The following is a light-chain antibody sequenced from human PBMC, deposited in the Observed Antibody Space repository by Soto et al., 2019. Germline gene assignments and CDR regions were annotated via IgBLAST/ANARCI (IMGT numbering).Light chain of an antibody. CDR2: GSS. J-gene: IGKJ2*01. V-gene: IGKV3-20*01. Sequence: EVVLTQSPGTLSLSPGERATLSCRASQSVSNNYFAWYQQKPGQAPRLLIFGSSDRATGIPDRFSGSGSGTXXXXXIXXXEXEXFAVYYCQQYGSSPPYTFGQGTKLEIK. CDR1: QSVSNNY. CDR3: QQYGSSPPYT.